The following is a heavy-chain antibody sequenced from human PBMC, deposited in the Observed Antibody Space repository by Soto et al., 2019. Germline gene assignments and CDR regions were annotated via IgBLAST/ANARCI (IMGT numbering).Heavy chain of an antibody. J-gene: IGHJ4*02. Sequence: QVQLVQSGAEVKKPGASVKVACKASGYTLTSYGISWVRQAPGQGLEWMGWISAYNGNTNYAQKLQGRVTMTTDTSTSTAYIELRSLSSDDTAVYYCARKVAAGASYFDYWGQGTLVTVSS. CDR1: GYTLTSYG. CDR3: ARKVAAGASYFDY. D-gene: IGHD6-13*01. V-gene: IGHV1-18*01. CDR2: ISAYNGNT.